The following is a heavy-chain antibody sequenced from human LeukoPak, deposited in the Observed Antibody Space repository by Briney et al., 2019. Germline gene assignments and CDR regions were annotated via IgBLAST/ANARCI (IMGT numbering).Heavy chain of an antibody. V-gene: IGHV3-74*01. CDR1: GFTFSSYW. Sequence: GGSLRLSCAASGFTFSSYWMHRVRQAPGKGLVWVSRIKSDGSSTSYADSVKGRFTISRDNAKNTLYLQMNSLRAEDTAVYYCARDLTWFGELSLYYFDYWGQGTLVTVSS. J-gene: IGHJ4*02. CDR3: ARDLTWFGELSLYYFDY. CDR2: IKSDGSST. D-gene: IGHD3-10*01.